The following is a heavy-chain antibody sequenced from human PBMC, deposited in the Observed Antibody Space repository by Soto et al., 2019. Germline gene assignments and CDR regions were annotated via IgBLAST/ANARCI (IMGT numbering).Heavy chain of an antibody. CDR2: IIPIFGTA. CDR3: AREIVVVPAATPYYYYYGMDV. Sequence: GAPVKVSCKASGGTVSSYAISWVRQAPGRGLEWMGGIIPIFGTANYAQKFQGRVTITADESTSTAYMELSSLRSEDTAVYYCAREIVVVPAATPYYYYYGMDVWGQGTTVTVSS. V-gene: IGHV1-69*13. J-gene: IGHJ6*02. CDR1: GGTVSSYA. D-gene: IGHD2-2*01.